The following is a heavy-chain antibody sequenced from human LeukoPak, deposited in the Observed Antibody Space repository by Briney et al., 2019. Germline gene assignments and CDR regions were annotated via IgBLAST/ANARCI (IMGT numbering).Heavy chain of an antibody. D-gene: IGHD3-9*01. Sequence: PGGSLRLSCAASGFTFSSYSVNWVRQAPGKGLEWVSYISRSDTTIYYADSVKGRFTISRDNAKNSLFLQMNSLRDEDTAVYYCARDTPPSNYDILTGYYRTDTFDIWGQGTMVTVSS. CDR3: ARDTPPSNYDILTGYYRTDTFDI. J-gene: IGHJ3*02. V-gene: IGHV3-48*02. CDR1: GFTFSSYS. CDR2: ISRSDTTI.